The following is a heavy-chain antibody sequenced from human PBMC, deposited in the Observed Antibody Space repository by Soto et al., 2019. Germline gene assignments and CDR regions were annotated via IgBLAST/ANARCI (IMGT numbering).Heavy chain of an antibody. CDR3: AREGDDYGDYKRAFDI. Sequence: EVQLVESGGDLVKPGGSLRLSCEASGFTFRSYSMNWVRQAPGKGLEWASSISTTSTYIYYGDSVKGRFTISRDNSKNSLLLQMNSLRAEDTAIYYCAREGDDYGDYKRAFDIWGQGTTVTVSS. D-gene: IGHD4-17*01. V-gene: IGHV3-21*01. CDR1: GFTFRSYS. CDR2: ISTTSTYI. J-gene: IGHJ3*02.